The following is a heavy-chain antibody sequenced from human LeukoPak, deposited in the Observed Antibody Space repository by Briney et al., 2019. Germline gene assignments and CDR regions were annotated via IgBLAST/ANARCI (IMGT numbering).Heavy chain of an antibody. Sequence: ASVKVSCKASVYTFISYVITWVRQAPGQGLEGVGWISAYKYNTNYAQNLQSRVTMTTDTSTSTAYMELRSLRSDDRAVYYCARDLYPGSGSCYNWFDPWGQGTLVTVSS. D-gene: IGHD3-10*01. CDR1: VYTFISYV. V-gene: IGHV1-18*01. J-gene: IGHJ5*02. CDR2: ISAYKYNT. CDR3: ARDLYPGSGSCYNWFDP.